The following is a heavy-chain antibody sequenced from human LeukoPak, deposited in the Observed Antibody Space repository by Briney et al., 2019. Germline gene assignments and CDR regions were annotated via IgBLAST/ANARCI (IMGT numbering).Heavy chain of an antibody. CDR3: ASIPFITTYYYYYMDV. D-gene: IGHD3-22*01. Sequence: GGSLRLSCAASGFTFSSYWMHWVRQAPGKGLVWVSRINSDGSSTSYADSVKGRFTISRDNAKNTLYLQMNSLRAEDTAVYYCASIPFITTYYYYYMDVWGKGTTVTVSS. CDR2: INSDGSST. J-gene: IGHJ6*03. CDR1: GFTFSSYW. V-gene: IGHV3-74*01.